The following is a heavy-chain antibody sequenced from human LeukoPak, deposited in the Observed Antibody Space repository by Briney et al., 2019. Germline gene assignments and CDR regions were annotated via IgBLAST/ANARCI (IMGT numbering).Heavy chain of an antibody. CDR3: ARDVGSGWFDY. J-gene: IGHJ4*02. D-gene: IGHD6-19*01. CDR1: GFTFSSFE. Sequence: GGSLRLSCAASGFTFSSFEMSWVRQAPGKGLEWVSYMSNSGRTIYYTDSVKGRFTISRDNAKNSLYLQMNSLRAEDTAVYYCARDVGSGWFDYWGQGTLVTVSS. V-gene: IGHV3-48*03. CDR2: MSNSGRTI.